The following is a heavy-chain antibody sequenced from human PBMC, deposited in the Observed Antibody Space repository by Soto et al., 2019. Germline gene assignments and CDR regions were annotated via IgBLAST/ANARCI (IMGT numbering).Heavy chain of an antibody. J-gene: IGHJ5*02. CDR3: TTDLWRIAVVVGSTGYFNP. Sequence: GGSLRLSCAASGFTFSDAWMSWVRQAPGKGLDWVGRIKSKSDGGTTEYAAPVRGRFTISRDDSKNTLYPQMNSLKTEDTAVYYCTTDLWRIAVVVGSTGYFNPWGQGTPVTVSS. V-gene: IGHV3-15*01. D-gene: IGHD2-15*01. CDR2: IKSKSDGGTT. CDR1: GFTFSDAW.